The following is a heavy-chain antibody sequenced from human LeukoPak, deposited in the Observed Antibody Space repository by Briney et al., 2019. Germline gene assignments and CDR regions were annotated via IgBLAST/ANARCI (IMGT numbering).Heavy chain of an antibody. J-gene: IGHJ4*02. CDR3: ARVGVDGFDY. CDR2: TYYRTKLEN. CDR1: GDSVSSNSAA. D-gene: IGHD1-26*01. V-gene: IGHV6-1*01. Sequence: SQTLSLTCAISGDSVSSNSAAWNWIRQSPSRGLEWLGRTYYRTKLENDYAASVKSRITINPDTSKNQFSLQLNSVTPEDTAVYYCARVGVDGFDYWGQGTLVTVSS.